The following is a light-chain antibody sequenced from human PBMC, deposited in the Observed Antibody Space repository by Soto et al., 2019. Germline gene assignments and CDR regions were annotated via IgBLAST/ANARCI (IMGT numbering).Light chain of an antibody. V-gene: IGKV1-5*01. CDR3: QQYKSAT. CDR2: DAS. CDR1: QSISDW. J-gene: IGKJ2*01. Sequence: DIQMTQSRPTLSASVGDRVTITCRASQSISDWLAWYQQIPGKAPKLLIYDASTLQSGVPSRFSGSGSGTEFTLTISSLQPDDFATYYCQQYKSATFGQGTKLEIK.